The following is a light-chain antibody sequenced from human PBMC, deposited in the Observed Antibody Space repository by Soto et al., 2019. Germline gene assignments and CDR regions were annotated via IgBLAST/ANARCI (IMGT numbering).Light chain of an antibody. V-gene: IGLV1-40*01. CDR1: SSNLGSGYD. Sequence: QPVLTQPPSVSGAPGQRVTISCTGSSSNLGSGYDVQWYQQLPGAAPKLLIYGNTNRPSGVPDRFSGSKSGTSASLAISGLQAEDEAEYFCQSYDNMVSPYNYVFGTGTKVTVL. CDR2: GNT. J-gene: IGLJ1*01. CDR3: QSYDNMVSPYNYV.